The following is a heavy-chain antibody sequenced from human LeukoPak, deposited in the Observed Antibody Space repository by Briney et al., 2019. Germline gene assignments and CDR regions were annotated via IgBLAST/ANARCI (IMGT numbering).Heavy chain of an antibody. CDR3: ERGCSSTSCYRGYYYGMDV. D-gene: IGHD2-2*02. CDR1: GFTFSSYE. V-gene: IGHV3-48*03. CDR2: ISSSGSII. J-gene: IGHJ6*02. Sequence: PGGSLRLPCAASGFTFSSYEMNSVRQARGKGRYCVSYISSSGSIIYYADSVNGRFTISRDNAKNSLYLQMNSLRAEDTAVYYCERGCSSTSCYRGYYYGMDVWGQGTTVTVSS.